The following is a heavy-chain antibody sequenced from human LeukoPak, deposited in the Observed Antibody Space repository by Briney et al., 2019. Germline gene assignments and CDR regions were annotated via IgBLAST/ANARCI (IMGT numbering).Heavy chain of an antibody. V-gene: IGHV1-18*01. CDR2: INPNSGGT. CDR3: ARGSDYFDY. J-gene: IGHJ4*02. CDR1: GYTFTSYG. Sequence: ASVKVSCKASGYTFTSYGISWVRQAPGQGLEWMGWINPNSGGTNYAQKFQGRVTITADKSTTTVYMDLSSLRSEDTAVYYCARGSDYFDYWGQGTLVTVSS.